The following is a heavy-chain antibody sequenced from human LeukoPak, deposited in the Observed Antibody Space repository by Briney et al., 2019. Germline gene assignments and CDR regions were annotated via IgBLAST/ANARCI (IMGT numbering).Heavy chain of an antibody. CDR2: IYYSGST. CDR1: GGSISSGGYY. J-gene: IGHJ6*02. D-gene: IGHD4-11*01. Sequence: PSQTLSLTCTVSGGSISSGGYYWSWIRQHPGEGLEWIGYIYYSGSTYYNPSLKSRVTISVDTSKNQFSLKLSSVTAADTAVYYCARDTVNYGIDVWGQGTTVTVSS. V-gene: IGHV4-31*03. CDR3: ARDTVNYGIDV.